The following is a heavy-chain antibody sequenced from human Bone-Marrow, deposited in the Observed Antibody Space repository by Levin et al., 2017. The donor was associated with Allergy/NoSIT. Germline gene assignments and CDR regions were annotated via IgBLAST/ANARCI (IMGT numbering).Heavy chain of an antibody. CDR3: ARHLRGYNSNWYENWFDP. D-gene: IGHD1-1*01. CDR1: GASITSSSFY. CDR2: IYYTGST. Sequence: TSETLSLTCTVSGASITSSSFYWGWIRQPPGKGLEWIGTIYYTGSTYYNPSLKSRVTISEDMSKNQFSLRLSSVSAADTAIYYCARHLRGYNSNWYENWFDPWGQGILVTASS. J-gene: IGHJ5*02. V-gene: IGHV4-39*01.